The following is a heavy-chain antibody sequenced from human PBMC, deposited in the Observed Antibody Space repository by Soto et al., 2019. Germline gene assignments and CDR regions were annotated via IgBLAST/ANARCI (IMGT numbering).Heavy chain of an antibody. Sequence: QVQLVESGGGVVQPGRSLRLSCAASGFTFTGFAMYWVRQAPGTGLGWVAVTSFDGSNEYYADFVEGRFTISRDNSKKTLYLQMTSLRPEDTAVYYCARVTGFYGSGEIDYWGQGTLVTFSS. CDR2: TSFDGSNE. D-gene: IGHD3-10*01. CDR3: ARVTGFYGSGEIDY. J-gene: IGHJ4*02. V-gene: IGHV3-30-3*01. CDR1: GFTFTGFA.